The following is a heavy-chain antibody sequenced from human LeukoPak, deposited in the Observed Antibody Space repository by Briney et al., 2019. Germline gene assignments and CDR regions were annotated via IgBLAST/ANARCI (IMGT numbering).Heavy chain of an antibody. CDR2: ISGSSSYI. V-gene: IGHV3-21*01. J-gene: IGHJ4*02. CDR3: AREPVTYYDFWSGNFYYFDY. Sequence: PGGSLRLSCAASGFTFSSYSMNWVRQAPGKGLEWVSSISGSSSYIYYAGSVKGRFTISRDNAKTSLYLQMNSLRAEDTAVYYCAREPVTYYDFWSGNFYYFDYWGQGTLVTVSS. CDR1: GFTFSSYS. D-gene: IGHD3-3*01.